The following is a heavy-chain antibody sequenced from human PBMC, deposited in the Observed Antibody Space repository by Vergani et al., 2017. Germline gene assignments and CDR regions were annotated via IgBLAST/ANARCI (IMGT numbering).Heavy chain of an antibody. CDR3: ARDLGSSWYGLSNWFDP. J-gene: IGHJ5*02. CDR1: GFTFSSYS. V-gene: IGHV3-48*01. CDR2: ISSSSSTI. Sequence: EVQLVESGGGLVQPGGSLRLSCAASGFTFSSYSMNWVRQAPGKGLEWVSYISSSSSTIYYADSVKGRFTISRDNAKYSLYLQMNSLRAEDTAVYYCARDLGSSWYGLSNWFDPWGQGTLVTVSS. D-gene: IGHD6-13*01.